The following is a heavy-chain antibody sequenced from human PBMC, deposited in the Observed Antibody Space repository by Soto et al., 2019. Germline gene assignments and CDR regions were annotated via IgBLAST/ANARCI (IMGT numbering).Heavy chain of an antibody. CDR3: AKDPCVWSGYCVPYNWFDP. J-gene: IGHJ5*02. CDR1: GFTFSSYG. D-gene: IGHD3-3*01. V-gene: IGHV3-30*18. CDR2: ISYDGSNK. Sequence: QVQLVESGGGVVQPGRSLRLSCAASGFTFSSYGMHWVRQAPGKGLEWEAVISYDGSNKYYADSVKGRFTISRDNSKNYLYLQMNSLRAEDTAVYYCAKDPCVWSGYCVPYNWFDPWGQGTLVTGSS.